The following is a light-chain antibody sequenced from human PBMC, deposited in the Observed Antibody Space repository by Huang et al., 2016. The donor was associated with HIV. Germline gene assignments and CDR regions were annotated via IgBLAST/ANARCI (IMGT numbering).Light chain of an antibody. CDR3: MQALQTPRT. CDR2: LGS. CDR1: QRLLHSNGYNY. V-gene: IGKV2-28*01. Sequence: DIVMTQSPLSLPVSPGEPASISCRSSQRLLHSNGYNYLDWYLQKPGQSPQLMIYLGSNRASGVPDRFNGSGSGTDFTLKISRVEAADVGVYYCMQALQTPRTFGQGTKVEIK. J-gene: IGKJ1*01.